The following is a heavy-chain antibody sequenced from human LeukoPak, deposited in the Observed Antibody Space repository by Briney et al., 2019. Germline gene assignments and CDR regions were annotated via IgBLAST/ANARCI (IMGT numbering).Heavy chain of an antibody. CDR3: AKPGWRRDAFDI. CDR2: INHSGST. Sequence: SETLSLTCAVHGGSFSGYYWSWIRQPPGKGLEWIGEINHSGSTTYNPSLKNRVTILVDTSNNQSPLQLMSVTGADTAVLYCAKPGWRRDAFDIWGQGTMVTVSS. V-gene: IGHV4-34*01. CDR1: GGSFSGYY. D-gene: IGHD1-14*01. J-gene: IGHJ3*02.